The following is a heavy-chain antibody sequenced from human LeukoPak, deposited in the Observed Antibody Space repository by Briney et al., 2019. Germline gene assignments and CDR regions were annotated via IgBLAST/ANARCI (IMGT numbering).Heavy chain of an antibody. CDR3: ATNTMFRGIHAFDI. CDR1: GYSFTSYW. Sequence: AESLQISCKGSGYSFTSYWIGWVRQMPGKGLEWMGIIYPGDSDTRYSPSFQGQVTISADKSISTAYLQWSSLKASDSAMYYCATNTMFRGIHAFDIWGQGTIDTVSS. D-gene: IGHD3-10*01. J-gene: IGHJ3*02. CDR2: IYPGDSDT. V-gene: IGHV5-51*01.